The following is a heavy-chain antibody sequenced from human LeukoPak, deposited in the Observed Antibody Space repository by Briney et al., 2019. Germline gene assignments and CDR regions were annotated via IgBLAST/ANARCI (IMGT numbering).Heavy chain of an antibody. V-gene: IGHV3-72*01. Sequence: GGSLRLSCAASGFTFSDHYMDWVRQDPGKGLEWVGRTRNKANSYTTEYAASVKGRFTISRDDSKNSLYLQMNSLKTEDTAVYYCARARDYWGQGTLVTVSS. CDR2: TRNKANSYTT. CDR1: GFTFSDHY. J-gene: IGHJ4*02. CDR3: ARARDY.